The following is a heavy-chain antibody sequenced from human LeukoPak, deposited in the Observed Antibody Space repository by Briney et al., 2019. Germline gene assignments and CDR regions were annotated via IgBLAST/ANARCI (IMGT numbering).Heavy chain of an antibody. CDR2: IYYSGST. D-gene: IGHD4-17*01. Sequence: NASETLSLTCTVSGASISSSNYYWGWIRQRPGKGLEWIGSIYYSGSTYYNPSLKSRVTISVDTSKNQFSLKLSSVTAADTAVYYCARGATHYGNGMDYWGQGTLVTVSS. J-gene: IGHJ4*02. CDR3: ARGATHYGNGMDY. CDR1: GASISSSNYY. V-gene: IGHV4-39*01.